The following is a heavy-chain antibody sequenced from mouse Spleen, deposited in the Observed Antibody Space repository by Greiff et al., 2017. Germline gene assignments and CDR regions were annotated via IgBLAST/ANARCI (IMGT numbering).Heavy chain of an antibody. V-gene: IGHV1-39*01. Sequence: EVKLQESGPELVKPGASVKISCKASGYSFTDYNMNWVKQSNGKSLEWIGVINPNYGTTSYNQKFKGKATLTVDQSSSTAYMQLNSLTSEDSAVYYCARSGHYDEYYYAMDYWGQGTSVTVSS. CDR1: GYSFTDYN. D-gene: IGHD2-4*01. CDR2: INPNYGTT. CDR3: ARSGHYDEYYYAMDY. J-gene: IGHJ4*01.